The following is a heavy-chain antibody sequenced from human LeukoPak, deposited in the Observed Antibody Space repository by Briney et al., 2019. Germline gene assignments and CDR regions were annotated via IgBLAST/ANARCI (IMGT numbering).Heavy chain of an antibody. D-gene: IGHD2-15*01. CDR1: GFTFSDYY. CDR2: ITNSDNSM. Sequence: NPGGSLRLSCAASGFTFSDYYMTWIRQAPGKGLEWVSYITNSDNSMYYADSVKGRFTISRDNAKNSLHLQMNSLRAEDTAVYYCARIWPSVAAFDIWGQGTMVTVSS. V-gene: IGHV3-11*01. J-gene: IGHJ3*02. CDR3: ARIWPSVAAFDI.